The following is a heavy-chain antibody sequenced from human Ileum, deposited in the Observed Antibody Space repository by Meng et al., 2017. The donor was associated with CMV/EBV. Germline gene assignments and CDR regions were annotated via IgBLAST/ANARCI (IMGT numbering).Heavy chain of an antibody. CDR1: GFTFSSFA. CDR2: IYSGGGSS. J-gene: IGHJ4*02. Sequence: AFGFTFSSFAMSWVRQVPGKGLEWVSTIYSGGGSSYYADSVKGRFTISRDNSKNTLYLQMNSLRAEDTAVYYCTKEGCSSNTCYSDYWGQGSLVTVSS. CDR3: TKEGCSSNTCYSDY. D-gene: IGHD2-2*01. V-gene: IGHV3-23*03.